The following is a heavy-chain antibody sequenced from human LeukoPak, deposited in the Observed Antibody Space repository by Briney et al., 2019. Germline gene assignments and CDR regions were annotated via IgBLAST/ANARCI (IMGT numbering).Heavy chain of an antibody. V-gene: IGHV3-7*01. Sequence: PGGSLRLSCEGSGFSFSSYWMTWVRQCPGKGPEWVANIKQDESERYTVDSVKGRFTLSRDNAKNSVYLQMNSLRAEDTALYYCARLSAYYYGSYFYYYMDVWGKGTTVTVSS. CDR3: ARLSAYYYGSYFYYYMDV. CDR1: GFSFSSYW. J-gene: IGHJ6*03. CDR2: IKQDESER. D-gene: IGHD3-10*01.